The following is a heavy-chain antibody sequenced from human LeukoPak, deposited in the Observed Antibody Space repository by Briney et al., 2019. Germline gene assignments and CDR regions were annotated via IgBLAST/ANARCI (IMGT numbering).Heavy chain of an antibody. V-gene: IGHV3-23*01. CDR3: AKDLGSSGWHLDY. CDR1: GFPFSDYA. D-gene: IGHD6-19*01. CDR2: ISRGGGNT. J-gene: IGHJ4*02. Sequence: GGSLRLSCAVSGFPFSDYAMTWVRQAPGKGLGGVSGISRGGGNTYYADSVKGRFTISRDNSKNTLYLQMNSLRAEDTAVYYCAKDLGSSGWHLDYWGQGTMVTVSS.